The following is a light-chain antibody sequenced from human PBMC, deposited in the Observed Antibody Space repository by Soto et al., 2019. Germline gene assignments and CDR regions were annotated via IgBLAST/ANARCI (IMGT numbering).Light chain of an antibody. CDR1: RSLSSSY. CDR2: AAS. Sequence: EIVLTQSPDTVSLSPGERATLSCRASRSLSSSYLAWYQQKPGQAPRLLIYAASSRATGIPDRLSGSKSGTDFTLTISRLQPEDSAVYYCQQYGSSPPYTFGQGTKLEIK. V-gene: IGKV3-20*01. J-gene: IGKJ2*01. CDR3: QQYGSSPPYT.